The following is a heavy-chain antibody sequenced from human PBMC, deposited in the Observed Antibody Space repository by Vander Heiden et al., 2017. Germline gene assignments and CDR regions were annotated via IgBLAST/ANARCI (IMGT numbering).Heavy chain of an antibody. CDR1: GYILTELS. CDR3: ATLPYFYDSSTYGSFDF. J-gene: IGHJ4*02. Sequence: QVQLVQSGAEVRTPGASVTVSCTVSGYILTELSMHWVRQAPGKGLEWMGGFDPDDGETIYAQNLQGRVTTTEDTSTNTAYMELSSLRSEDTAVYYCATLPYFYDSSTYGSFDFWGQGTLVTVSS. CDR2: FDPDDGET. D-gene: IGHD3-22*01. V-gene: IGHV1-24*01.